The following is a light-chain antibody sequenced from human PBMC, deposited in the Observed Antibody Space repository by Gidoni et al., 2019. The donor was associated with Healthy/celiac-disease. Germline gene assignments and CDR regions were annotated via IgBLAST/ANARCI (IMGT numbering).Light chain of an antibody. Sequence: EIVLTQSPGTLSLSPGERATLSCRASQSVSSSYLAWYQQKPGPAPRLLIYGASSRATGIPDRFSGSGSGTDFTLTISRLEPEDFAVYYCQQYGSSPQFGQGTKVEIK. CDR2: GAS. CDR1: QSVSSSY. V-gene: IGKV3-20*01. J-gene: IGKJ1*01. CDR3: QQYGSSPQ.